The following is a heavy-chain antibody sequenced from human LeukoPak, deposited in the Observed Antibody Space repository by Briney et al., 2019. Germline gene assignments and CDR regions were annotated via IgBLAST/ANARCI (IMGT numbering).Heavy chain of an antibody. CDR3: ARDPGWSSGWSQRAIEY. CDR1: GGSISSSSYY. Sequence: SETLSLTCTVSGGSISSSSYYWGWIRQPPGKGLEWIGTIYHSGGTYYNPSLESRVTISVDTSKNQFSLKLSSVTAADTAVYYCARDPGWSSGWSQRAIEYWGQGTLVTVSS. CDR2: IYHSGGT. J-gene: IGHJ4*02. D-gene: IGHD6-19*01. V-gene: IGHV4-39*07.